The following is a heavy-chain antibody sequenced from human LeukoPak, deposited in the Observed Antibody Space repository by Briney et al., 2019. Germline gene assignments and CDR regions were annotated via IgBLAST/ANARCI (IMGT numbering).Heavy chain of an antibody. V-gene: IGHV3-23*01. J-gene: IGHJ4*02. CDR3: AKDRTGGLGELSSDY. Sequence: GGSLRLSCAASGFTFSSYAMSWVRQAPGKGLEWVSAISGSGGSTYYADSVKGRFTISRDNSKNTLYLQMNSLIAEHTAVYYCAKDRTGGLGELSSDYCGQGTLVTVSS. CDR2: ISGSGGST. CDR1: GFTFSSYA. D-gene: IGHD3-16*02.